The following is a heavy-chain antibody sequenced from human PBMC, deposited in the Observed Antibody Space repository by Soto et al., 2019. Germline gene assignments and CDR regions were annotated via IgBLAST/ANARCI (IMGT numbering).Heavy chain of an antibody. Sequence: QVQLVESGGGVVQPGRSLRLSCAASGFTFSSYGMHWVRQAPGKGLEWVAVMSYDGSNKYYADSVKGRFTISRDNSKNTLYLQMNSLRAEDTAVYYCAKGAPGVGIYDSSGYGGHAFDIWGQGTMVTVSS. J-gene: IGHJ3*02. CDR2: MSYDGSNK. V-gene: IGHV3-30*18. CDR1: GFTFSSYG. D-gene: IGHD3-22*01. CDR3: AKGAPGVGIYDSSGYGGHAFDI.